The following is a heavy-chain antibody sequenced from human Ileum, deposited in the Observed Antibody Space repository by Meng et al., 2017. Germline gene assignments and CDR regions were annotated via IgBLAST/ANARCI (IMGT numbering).Heavy chain of an antibody. Sequence: VVRVGSGGGLFQPGGCLRLSCQVLGFTFSSSWMHWVRPAQGKGLVWVSRINSDGSSTSYADSVKGRFTISRDNAKNTLYLQMNSLRAEDTAVYYCARDWFFDYWGQGTLVTVSS. J-gene: IGHJ4*02. D-gene: IGHD3-10*01. V-gene: IGHV3-74*01. CDR3: ARDWFFDY. CDR2: INSDGSST. CDR1: GFTFSSSW.